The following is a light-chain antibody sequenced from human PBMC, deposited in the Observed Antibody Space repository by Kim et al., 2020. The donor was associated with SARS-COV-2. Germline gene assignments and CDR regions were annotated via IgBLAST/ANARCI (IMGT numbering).Light chain of an antibody. J-gene: IGKJ5*01. CDR2: AAS. Sequence: DIQMTQSPSSVSASVGDRVTITCRASQAIGTWLAWYQQKPGKAPNLLIYAASSLQSGVPSRFSDSGSGTDFTLTISTLHPEDFATYYCQQANSFPITFGQGTRLEIK. V-gene: IGKV1-12*01. CDR1: QAIGTW. CDR3: QQANSFPIT.